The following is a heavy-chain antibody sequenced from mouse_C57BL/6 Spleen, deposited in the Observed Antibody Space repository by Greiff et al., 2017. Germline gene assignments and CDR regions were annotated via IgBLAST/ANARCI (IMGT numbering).Heavy chain of an antibody. D-gene: IGHD1-1*01. Sequence: EVNVKQSGAELVKPGASVKLSCTASGFTITDYYMHWVKQRPEQGLEWIGKIDPEDGETKYSPKFKGKATITADKSSNTAYLQLSSLTSEDTAVYYCARASIIITLFAYWGQGTPVTVSA. CDR1: GFTITDYY. J-gene: IGHJ3*01. CDR2: IDPEDGET. V-gene: IGHV14-2*01. CDR3: ARASIIITLFAY.